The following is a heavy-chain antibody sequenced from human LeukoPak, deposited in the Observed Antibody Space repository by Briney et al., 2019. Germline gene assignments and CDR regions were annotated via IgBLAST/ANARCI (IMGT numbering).Heavy chain of an antibody. D-gene: IGHD6-19*01. CDR3: AREGDRGIEVADYSDY. Sequence: GGSLRLSCVASGFTFNSYSMAWVRQAPGKGLEWVSVINDRGGYTVYADSVKGRLTISRENFENTLYLQMNRLRAEDTAVYYCAREGDRGIEVADYSDYRGQGTLVTVSS. V-gene: IGHV3-23*01. J-gene: IGHJ4*02. CDR2: INDRGGYT. CDR1: GFTFNSYS.